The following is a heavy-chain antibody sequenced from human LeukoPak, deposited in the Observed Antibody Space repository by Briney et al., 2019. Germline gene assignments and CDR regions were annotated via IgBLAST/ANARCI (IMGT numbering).Heavy chain of an antibody. CDR3: ARFEYGYWADY. CDR1: GASSSDYY. Sequence: SETLSLTCTVYGASSSDYYWTWIRQPPGKGLEWIGEISHVGITNYSPSVQSRIKISIDPSNNQVSLKLTSLTAADTALYYCARFEYGYWADYWGQGTLVAVSS. J-gene: IGHJ4*02. CDR2: ISHVGIT. V-gene: IGHV4-34*01. D-gene: IGHD5-24*01.